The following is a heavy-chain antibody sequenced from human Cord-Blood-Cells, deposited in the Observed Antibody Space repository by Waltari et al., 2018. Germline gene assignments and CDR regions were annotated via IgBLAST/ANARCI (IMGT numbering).Heavy chain of an antibody. V-gene: IGHV1-24*01. J-gene: IGHJ3*02. Sequence: QVQLVLYGAEAKKPGASVKVSCTVSGYTLTELSMHLVRQAPGKGLEWMGCVDPEDGETIYAKKCQGRVTMTEDTSTDTAYMELSSLRSEYTAVYYSATDQGGFDAFDIWGQGTMVTVSS. CDR1: GYTLTELS. CDR3: ATDQGGFDAFDI. D-gene: IGHD3-16*01. CDR2: VDPEDGET.